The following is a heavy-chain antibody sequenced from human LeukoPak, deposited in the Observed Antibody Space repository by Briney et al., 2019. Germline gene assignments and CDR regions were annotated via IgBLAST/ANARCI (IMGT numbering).Heavy chain of an antibody. CDR3: ARGIEVASRRGDAIDI. CDR2: INHSGST. CDR1: GGSFSGYY. Sequence: SETLSLTCAVYGGSFSGYYWSWIRQPPGKGLEWIGEINHSGSTNYNPSLKSRVTISVDTSKNQFSLQLNSVTPEDTAVYYCARGIEVASRRGDAIDIWGQGTMVTVSS. D-gene: IGHD6-19*01. V-gene: IGHV4-34*01. J-gene: IGHJ3*02.